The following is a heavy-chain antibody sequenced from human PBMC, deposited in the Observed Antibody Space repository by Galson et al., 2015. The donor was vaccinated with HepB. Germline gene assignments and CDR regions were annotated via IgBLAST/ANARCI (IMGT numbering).Heavy chain of an antibody. Sequence: SVKVSCKASGYIFTSYYIHWVRQAPGQGLEWMGIINPNGGSTSYAQKFQGRVTMTRDTSTSTVYMELSSLRSEDTAVYYCARRGDSGAYYYYYYMDVWGKGTTVTASS. CDR3: ARRGDSGAYYYYYYMDV. CDR2: INPNGGST. V-gene: IGHV1-46*01. D-gene: IGHD1-26*01. J-gene: IGHJ6*03. CDR1: GYIFTSYY.